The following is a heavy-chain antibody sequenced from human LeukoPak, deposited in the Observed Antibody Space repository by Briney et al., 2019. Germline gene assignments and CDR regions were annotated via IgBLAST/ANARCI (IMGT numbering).Heavy chain of an antibody. V-gene: IGHV4-38-2*01. CDR3: ARGDFWNGYYNY. J-gene: IGHJ4*02. D-gene: IGHD3-3*01. Sequence: PSETLSLTCGVSGYSISSGYYWGWIRQPPGKGLEWIGSIYHSGSTYYNPSLKSRVTMSVDTSRNQFSLKLTSVTAADTAVYYCARGDFWNGYYNYWGQGTLVTFSS. CDR1: GYSISSGYY. CDR2: IYHSGST.